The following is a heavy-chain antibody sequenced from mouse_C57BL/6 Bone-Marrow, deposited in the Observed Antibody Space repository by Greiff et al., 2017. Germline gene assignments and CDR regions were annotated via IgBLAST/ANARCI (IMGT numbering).Heavy chain of an antibody. Sequence: QVQLQQSGPGLVQPSQSLSITCTVSGFSFTSYGVHWVRQSPGKGLEWLGVIWRGGSTDSTSAFMSRLSITKDNSKSQVFFKMNSMQADDAAIYYCAKDYSKEWFAYWGQGTLVTVSA. CDR2: IWRGGST. CDR1: GFSFTSYG. D-gene: IGHD2-5*01. J-gene: IGHJ3*01. CDR3: AKDYSKEWFAY. V-gene: IGHV2-5*01.